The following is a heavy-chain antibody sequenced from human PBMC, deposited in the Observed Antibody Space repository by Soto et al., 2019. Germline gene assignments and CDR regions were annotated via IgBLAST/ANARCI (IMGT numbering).Heavy chain of an antibody. CDR3: ARDGGTGGDPDAFDI. V-gene: IGHV4-59*01. CDR1: GGSISSYY. Sequence: QVQLQESGPGLVKPSETLSLTCTVSGGSISSYYWSWIRQPPGKGLEWIGYIYYSGSTNYNPSLKSRVTISVDTSKDQFSLKLSSVTAAYTAVYYCARDGGTGGDPDAFDIWSKGRMVTVSS. D-gene: IGHD3-16*01. J-gene: IGHJ3*02. CDR2: IYYSGST.